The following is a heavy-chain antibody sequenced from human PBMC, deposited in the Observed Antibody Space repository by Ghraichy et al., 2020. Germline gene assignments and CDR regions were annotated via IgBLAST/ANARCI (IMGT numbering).Heavy chain of an antibody. CDR3: ARVNRLQIVVGALDI. Sequence: SETLSLTCAVYGGSISASYWSWICLRPRKGKEWIGEINHSVSTNYNPSLKSRVTISVDTSKNQFSLKLSSVTAADTAVYYCARVNRLQIVVGALDIWGQGTMVTVSS. D-gene: IGHD3-22*01. CDR2: INHSVST. J-gene: IGHJ3*02. CDR1: GGSISASY. V-gene: IGHV4-34*01.